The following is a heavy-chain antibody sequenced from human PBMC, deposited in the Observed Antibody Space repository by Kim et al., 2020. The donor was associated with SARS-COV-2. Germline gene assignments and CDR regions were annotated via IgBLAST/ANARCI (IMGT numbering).Heavy chain of an antibody. CDR1: GYTFTSYG. J-gene: IGHJ6*02. CDR3: ARRYSSSWGEYYGMDV. V-gene: IGHV1-18*01. D-gene: IGHD6-13*01. Sequence: ASVKVSCKASGYTFTSYGIIWVRQAPGQGLEWMGWISAYNGNTNYAQKLQGRVTMTTDTSTSTAYMELRSLRSDDTAVYYCARRYSSSWGEYYGMDVWGQGTTVTVSS. CDR2: ISAYNGNT.